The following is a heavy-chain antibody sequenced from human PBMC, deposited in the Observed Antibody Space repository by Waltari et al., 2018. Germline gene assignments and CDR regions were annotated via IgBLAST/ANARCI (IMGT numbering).Heavy chain of an antibody. Sequence: EVQLLASGGGLVQPGGSLSLSCTSSGFTFNKHAMPWIRQAPGKGLEWVANIKQDGSDIYDADSVKGRFTISRDNAKNSLYLQMNSLRAEDTAVYYCARDVGNVGGNYWGQGTLVTVSS. CDR3: ARDVGNVGGNY. CDR2: IKQDGSDI. D-gene: IGHD3-10*01. J-gene: IGHJ4*02. V-gene: IGHV3-7*01. CDR1: GFTFNKHA.